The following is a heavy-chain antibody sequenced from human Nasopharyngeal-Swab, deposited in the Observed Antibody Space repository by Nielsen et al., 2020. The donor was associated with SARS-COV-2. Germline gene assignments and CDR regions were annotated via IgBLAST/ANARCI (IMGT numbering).Heavy chain of an antibody. J-gene: IGHJ4*02. CDR1: GYIFTTYY. D-gene: IGHD5-24*01. CDR2: INPNGGTT. Sequence: ASVKVSCKASGYIFTTYYIHWVRQAPGHGLEGRGIINPNGGTTTYAQKFQGRVTMTRDPSTSTVYMEVRSLRSEDTAIYYCAKGVVRDGYSEGGDYWGQGTLVTVSS. CDR3: AKGVVRDGYSEGGDY. V-gene: IGHV1-46*01.